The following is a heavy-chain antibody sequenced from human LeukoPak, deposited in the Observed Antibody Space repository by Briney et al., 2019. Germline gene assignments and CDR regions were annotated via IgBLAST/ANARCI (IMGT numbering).Heavy chain of an antibody. J-gene: IGHJ3*02. D-gene: IGHD1-26*01. CDR2: ITSNGGNT. V-gene: IGHV3-64*01. CDR1: GFTFSSYA. CDR3: ARVGSWDAFDI. Sequence: GSLRLSCAASGFTFSSYAMHWVRQAPGKGPEYVSAITSNGGNTYYANSVKGRFTISRDNSKNTLYLQMGSLRAEDMAVYYCARVGSWDAFDIWGQGTMVTVSS.